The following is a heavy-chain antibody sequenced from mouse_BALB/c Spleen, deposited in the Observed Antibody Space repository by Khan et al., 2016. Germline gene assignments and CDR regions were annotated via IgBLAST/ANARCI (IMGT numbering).Heavy chain of an antibody. J-gene: IGHJ4*01. Sequence: VQLQQSGAELVRPGVSVKISCKGSGYTFTDYAMHWVKQSHAKSLEWIGVISTYYGDTSYNQKFEGKATMTVDKSSSTAYMELARLTSEDSAIYYCGREGLTSDYAMDDWGQGTSVTVSS. CDR2: ISTYYGDT. CDR1: GYTFTDYA. V-gene: IGHV1S137*01. CDR3: GREGLTSDYAMDD. D-gene: IGHD3-1*01.